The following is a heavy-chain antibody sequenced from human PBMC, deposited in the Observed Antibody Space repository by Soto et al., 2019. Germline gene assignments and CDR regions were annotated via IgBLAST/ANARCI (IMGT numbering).Heavy chain of an antibody. J-gene: IGHJ4*02. D-gene: IGHD1-26*01. V-gene: IGHV3-33*01. CDR2: IWFDGSNK. Sequence: QVQLVDSGGGVVQPGRSLRLSCAASGFIFSSYGMHWVRQAPGKGLEWEAGIWFDGSNKYYADSVKGRFTISRDNSRNTLYLQMNGLRAEDTAVYYCARDAKSVETTGGFDYWGQGTLVTVSS. CDR3: ARDAKSVETTGGFDY. CDR1: GFIFSSYG.